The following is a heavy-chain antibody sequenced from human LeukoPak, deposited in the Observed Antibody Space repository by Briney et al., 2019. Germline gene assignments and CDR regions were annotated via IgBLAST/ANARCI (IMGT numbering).Heavy chain of an antibody. Sequence: SVKVSCKASGGTFSSYAISWVRQAPGQGLEWMGGIIPIFGTANYAQKFQGRVTITADESTSTAYMELSSLRSEDTAVYYCARRSGTTYYDGTMGYAFDIWGQGTMVTVSS. CDR3: ARRSGTTYYDGTMGYAFDI. D-gene: IGHD3-22*01. J-gene: IGHJ3*02. V-gene: IGHV1-69*13. CDR1: GGTFSSYA. CDR2: IIPIFGTA.